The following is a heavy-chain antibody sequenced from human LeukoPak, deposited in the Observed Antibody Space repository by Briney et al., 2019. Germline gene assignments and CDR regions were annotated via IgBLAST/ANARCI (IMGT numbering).Heavy chain of an antibody. Sequence: GGSLRLSCAASGFTFSTYGMHWVRQAPGKGLEWVAFIRYDGDNKFYADSVKGRFTMSRDNSKNTLYLQMNSLRAEDTAVYYCAKDRAYYYGSGTIMDVWGQGTTVTVSS. J-gene: IGHJ6*02. D-gene: IGHD3-10*01. CDR3: AKDRAYYYGSGTIMDV. CDR2: IRYDGDNK. CDR1: GFTFSTYG. V-gene: IGHV3-30*02.